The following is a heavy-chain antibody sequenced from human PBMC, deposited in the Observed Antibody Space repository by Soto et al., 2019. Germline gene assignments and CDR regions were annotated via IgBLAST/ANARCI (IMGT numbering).Heavy chain of an antibody. J-gene: IGHJ5*02. D-gene: IGHD2-21*01. Sequence: LRLSCTASEFTFSNYAMSWVRRAPGKGLEWVSAISASGAATYYVDSVKGRFTISRDNSRNTLYVQMNSLRAEDTGVYYCARCAVFSTTSGGWCNWFDPWGQGTLVTVSS. V-gene: IGHV3-23*01. CDR1: EFTFSNYA. CDR3: ARCAVFSTTSGGWCNWFDP. CDR2: ISASGAAT.